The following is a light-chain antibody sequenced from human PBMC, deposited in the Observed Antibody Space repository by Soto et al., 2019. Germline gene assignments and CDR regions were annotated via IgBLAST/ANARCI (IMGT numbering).Light chain of an antibody. CDR2: YDD. V-gene: IGLV1-36*01. Sequence: QSVLTQPPSVSEAPRQWVTISCSGSSSNIGNNAVNWYQQLPGKAPKLLIYYDDLLPSGVSDRFSGSKSGTSSSLSISGLLSEYDAYYYCSSWDDRLNVKDFGTGTKVSVL. J-gene: IGLJ1*01. CDR1: SSNIGNNA. CDR3: SSWDDRLNVKD.